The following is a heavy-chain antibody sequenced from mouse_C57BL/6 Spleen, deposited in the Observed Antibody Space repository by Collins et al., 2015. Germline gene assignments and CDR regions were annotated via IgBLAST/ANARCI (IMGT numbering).Heavy chain of an antibody. CDR3: ARGGNYGMDY. D-gene: IGHD2-1*01. Sequence: DLVKPGASVKLSCKASGYTFTSYWINWIKQRPGQGLEWIGRIAPGSGSTYYNEMFKGKATLTVDTSSSTAYIQLSSLSSEDSAVYFCARGGNYGMDYWGQGTSVTVSS. V-gene: IGHV1S41*01. J-gene: IGHJ4*01. CDR2: IAPGSGST. CDR1: GYTFTSYW.